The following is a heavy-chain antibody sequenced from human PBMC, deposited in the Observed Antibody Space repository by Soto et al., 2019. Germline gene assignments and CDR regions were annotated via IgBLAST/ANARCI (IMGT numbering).Heavy chain of an antibody. J-gene: IGHJ6*02. CDR2: ISGSGRTI. CDR1: GVDFSSEV. Sequence: GGSLRLSCAASGVDFSSEVMCWVRQAPGKGLEWVSSISGSGRTIYHADSMRGRFAISRDNSKNSLYLQLNDLRVDDTAVYCCAKVGPSYYYGMDVWGQGTTVTVSS. V-gene: IGHV3-23*01. CDR3: AKVGPSYYYGMDV. D-gene: IGHD1-26*01.